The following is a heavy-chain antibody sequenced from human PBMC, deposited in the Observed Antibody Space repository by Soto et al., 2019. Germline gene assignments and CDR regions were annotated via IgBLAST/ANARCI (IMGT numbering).Heavy chain of an antibody. CDR1: GGFVNSDTHS. CDR2: IYSGGST. Sequence: SETLSLTCTVSGGFVNSDTHSWSWIRQTPGKRLEWIGFIYSGGSTNYNPSLKSRVTISEDTSKSQFSLKVNSMTAADTAVYYCARYRREAVAGYTLDNWGQGILVTVSS. D-gene: IGHD6-13*01. J-gene: IGHJ4*02. V-gene: IGHV4-61*01. CDR3: ARYRREAVAGYTLDN.